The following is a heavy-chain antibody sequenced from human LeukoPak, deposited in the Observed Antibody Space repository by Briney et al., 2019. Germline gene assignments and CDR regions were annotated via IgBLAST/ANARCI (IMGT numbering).Heavy chain of an antibody. CDR3: ARGYYYGSGSYYPPGGY. CDR1: GYTFTSYG. V-gene: IGHV1-18*01. Sequence: ASVKVSCKASGYTFTSYGISWVRQAPGQGLEWMGWISAYNGNTNYAQKFQGRVTMTRDTSTSTVYMELSSLRSEDTAVYYCARGYYYGSGSYYPPGGYWGQGTLVTVSS. D-gene: IGHD3-10*01. CDR2: ISAYNGNT. J-gene: IGHJ4*02.